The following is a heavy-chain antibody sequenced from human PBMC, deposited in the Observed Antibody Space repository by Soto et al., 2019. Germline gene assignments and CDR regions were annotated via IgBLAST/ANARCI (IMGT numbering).Heavy chain of an antibody. CDR3: AKDLPPYDSSGLLLH. CDR1: GFTFSSYG. Sequence: QVQLVESGGGVVQPGRSLRLSCAASGFTFSSYGMHWVRQAPGKGLEWVAVISYDGSTKYYADSVKGRFTISRDNSKNTLYLQMNSLRAEDTAVYYCAKDLPPYDSSGLLLHWGQGTLVTVSS. D-gene: IGHD3-22*01. CDR2: ISYDGSTK. V-gene: IGHV3-30*18. J-gene: IGHJ4*02.